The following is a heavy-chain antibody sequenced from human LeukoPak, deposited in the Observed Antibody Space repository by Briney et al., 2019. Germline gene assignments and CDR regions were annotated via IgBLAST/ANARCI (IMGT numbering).Heavy chain of an antibody. Sequence: ASVTVSCKASGYTFTGYSMHWVRQAPGQGLEWMGWINPKSGGSNYAQKFQGRVTMTRHTSITTAYMELSRLRSDDTAVYYCARVSSTTWKDFDNWGQGTLVTVSS. V-gene: IGHV1-2*02. CDR1: GYTFTGYS. D-gene: IGHD6-13*01. CDR3: ARVSSTTWKDFDN. CDR2: INPKSGGS. J-gene: IGHJ4*02.